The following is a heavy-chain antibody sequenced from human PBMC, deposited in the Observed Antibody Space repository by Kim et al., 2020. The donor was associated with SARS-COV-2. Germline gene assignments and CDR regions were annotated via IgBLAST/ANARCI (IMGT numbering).Heavy chain of an antibody. Sequence: ADSVKGRFTISRDNAKNTLYLQMTSLRAEDTAVYYCARRAYSGSYYYFDDWGQGTLVTVSS. J-gene: IGHJ4*02. V-gene: IGHV3-74*01. D-gene: IGHD1-26*01. CDR3: ARRAYSGSYYYFDD.